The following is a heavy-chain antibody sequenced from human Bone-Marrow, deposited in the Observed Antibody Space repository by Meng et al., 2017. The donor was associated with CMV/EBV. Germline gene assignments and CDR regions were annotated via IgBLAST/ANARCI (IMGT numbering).Heavy chain of an antibody. Sequence: VQRQRWGAGLFKPSETLSLTCAVYGGSFSGYYWSWLRQPPGKGLEWIGEINHSGSTNYNPSLKSRVTISVDTSKNQFSLKLSSVTAADTAVYYCARGVDYYDSSGYYYWGQGTLVTVSS. V-gene: IGHV4-34*01. D-gene: IGHD3-22*01. CDR3: ARGVDYYDSSGYYY. CDR2: INHSGST. CDR1: GGSFSGYY. J-gene: IGHJ4*02.